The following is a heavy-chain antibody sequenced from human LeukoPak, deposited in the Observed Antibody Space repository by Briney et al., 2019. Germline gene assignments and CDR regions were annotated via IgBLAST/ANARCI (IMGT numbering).Heavy chain of an antibody. CDR1: GGSFRGYY. V-gene: IGHV4-34*01. D-gene: IGHD2-8*02. CDR2: ANHNGGN. Sequence: SETLSLTCAVNGGSFRGYYWTWIRQPPGKGLEWIGEANHNGGNNYSPSLKRRITISVNTSKNQFPLKLNSVTAADTAVYFCARGIVLTGYASFDYWGQGTPVTVSS. CDR3: ARGIVLTGYASFDY. J-gene: IGHJ4*02.